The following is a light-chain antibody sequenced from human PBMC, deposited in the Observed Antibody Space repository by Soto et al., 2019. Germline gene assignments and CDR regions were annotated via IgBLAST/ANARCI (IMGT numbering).Light chain of an antibody. CDR3: SSYTSTSTL. J-gene: IGLJ2*01. V-gene: IGLV2-14*03. CDR2: EVT. Sequence: QSALTQPASVSGSPGQSITLSFTGTSSDFAGYTSVSWYQQHPGEAPKIIIYEVTSRPSGVSDRFSGSKSANTAYLTISGLRTEDEADYYCSSYTSTSTLFGGGTKLTVL. CDR1: SSDFAGYTS.